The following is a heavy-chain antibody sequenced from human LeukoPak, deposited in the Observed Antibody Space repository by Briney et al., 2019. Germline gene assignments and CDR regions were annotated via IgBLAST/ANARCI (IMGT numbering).Heavy chain of an antibody. V-gene: IGHV3-30*04. Sequence: GRSLRLSCAASGFTFSSYAMHWVRQAPGKGLEWVAVISYDGSDKYYADSVKGRFTISRDNSKNTLFLQMNSLRAEDTAVYFCARDVGGGDTFDYWGQGTLVTVSS. J-gene: IGHJ4*02. CDR2: ISYDGSDK. D-gene: IGHD2-21*02. CDR1: GFTFSSYA. CDR3: ARDVGGGDTFDY.